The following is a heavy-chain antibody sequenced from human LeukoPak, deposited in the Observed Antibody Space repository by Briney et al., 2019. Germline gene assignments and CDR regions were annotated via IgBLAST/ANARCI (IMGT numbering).Heavy chain of an antibody. J-gene: IGHJ4*02. CDR2: IYYSGST. Sequence: SETLSLTCTVSGGSINSYYWGWIRQPPGKGLEWIGSIYYSGSTYYNPSLKSRVTISVDTSKNQFSLKLSSVTAADTAVYYCARAGGSGYDLDYWGQGTLVTVSS. CDR3: ARAGGSGYDLDY. D-gene: IGHD5-12*01. V-gene: IGHV4-39*01. CDR1: GGSINSYY.